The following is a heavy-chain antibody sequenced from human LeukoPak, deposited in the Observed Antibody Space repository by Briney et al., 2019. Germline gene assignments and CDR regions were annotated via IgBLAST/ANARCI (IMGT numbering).Heavy chain of an antibody. CDR2: ISYDGSTQ. J-gene: IGHJ4*02. Sequence: GRSLGLSCAASGFTFSSYGMHWVRQAPGKGLEWVAVISYDGSTQYYADSVKGRFTISRDNSHNTLSLQMNSLKAEDTAVYYCAKGRMMATIMISFDYWGRGTLVTVSS. CDR3: AKGRMMATIMISFDY. CDR1: GFTFSSYG. D-gene: IGHD5-24*01. V-gene: IGHV3-30*18.